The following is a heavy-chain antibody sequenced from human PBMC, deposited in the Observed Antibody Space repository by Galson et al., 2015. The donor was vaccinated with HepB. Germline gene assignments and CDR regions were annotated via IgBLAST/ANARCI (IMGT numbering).Heavy chain of an antibody. V-gene: IGHV3-30*04. D-gene: IGHD1-26*01. J-gene: IGHJ5*02. CDR1: GFTFRNHA. CDR3: VREWWERQLDR. CDR2: ISYDGNNK. Sequence: SLRLSCAASGFTFRNHAMHWVRQAPGKGLQWVAVISYDGNNKYFADSVKGRVTISRDNSKNTLYLQMSSLRVEDTATYYCVREWWERQLDRWGQGTLVTVSS.